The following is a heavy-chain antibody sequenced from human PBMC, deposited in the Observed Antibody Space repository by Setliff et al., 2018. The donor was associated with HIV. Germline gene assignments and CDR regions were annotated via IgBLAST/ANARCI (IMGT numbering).Heavy chain of an antibody. D-gene: IGHD5-12*01. Sequence: PSETLSLTCTVSGGAISSSYYYWGWIRQPPGKGLQWIGSISYTGKSYYNPALKRRVTVSVDTSKNQFSLKLSSVTAADTAVYYCARQPLYNDYDWRSYYFDYWGQGSLVTVSS. CDR3: ARQPLYNDYDWRSYYFDY. CDR1: GGAISSSYYY. V-gene: IGHV4-39*01. J-gene: IGHJ4*02. CDR2: ISYTGKS.